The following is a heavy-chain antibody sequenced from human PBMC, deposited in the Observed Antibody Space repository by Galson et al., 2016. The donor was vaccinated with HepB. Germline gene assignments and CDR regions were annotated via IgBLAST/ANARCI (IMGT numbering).Heavy chain of an antibody. J-gene: IGHJ4*02. CDR2: IWYDGSSK. D-gene: IGHD3-16*01. V-gene: IGHV3-33*01. CDR1: GFTFSKYG. CDR3: AREVPDTYTRGWAYDY. Sequence: SLRLSCAASGFTFSKYGMHWVRQAPGKGLEWVAGIWYDGSSKNYADSVKGRFIIFRDNAKNSLYLQMTSLRAEDTAVYYCAREVPDTYTRGWAYDYWGQGTLVTVSS.